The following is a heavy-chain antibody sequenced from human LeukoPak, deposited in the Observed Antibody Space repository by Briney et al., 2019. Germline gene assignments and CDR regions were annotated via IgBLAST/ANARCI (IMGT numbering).Heavy chain of an antibody. Sequence: GGSLRLSCAASGFTVSGNYMSWVRQAPGKGLEWVSVIYSGGTTYYTDSVKGRFTISRDNSKNTLYLQMNSLRAEDTAVYYCAGDQGWNSCTRRQHWFDPWGQGTLVTVSS. CDR3: AGDQGWNSCTRRQHWFDP. V-gene: IGHV3-66*02. J-gene: IGHJ5*02. CDR2: IYSGGTT. CDR1: GFTVSGNY. D-gene: IGHD2/OR15-2a*01.